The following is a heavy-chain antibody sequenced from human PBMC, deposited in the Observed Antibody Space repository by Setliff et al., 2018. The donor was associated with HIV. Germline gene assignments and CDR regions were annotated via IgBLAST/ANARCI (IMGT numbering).Heavy chain of an antibody. J-gene: IGHJ5*02. CDR3: VRHHDSDFSGDPDWFDP. CDR1: SGSITSGDYY. CDR2: VYISGPT. D-gene: IGHD2-15*01. V-gene: IGHV4-61*09. Sequence: SETLSLTCTVSSGSITSGDYYWSWIRQPVGKALEWIGHVYISGPTNYNPSLKSRLTISVDRSKNQFSLTLTSVTAADTAVYYCVRHHDSDFSGDPDWFDPWGQGSLVTVSS.